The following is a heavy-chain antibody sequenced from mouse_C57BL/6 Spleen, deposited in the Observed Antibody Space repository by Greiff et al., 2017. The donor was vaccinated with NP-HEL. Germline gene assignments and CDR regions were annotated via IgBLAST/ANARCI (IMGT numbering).Heavy chain of an antibody. Sequence: QVQLQQPGAELVKPGASVQLSCKASGYTFTSYWMQWVKQRPGQGLEWIGEIDPSDSYTNYNQKVKGKATLTVDTSSSTAYMQLSSLTSEDSAVYYCAREETAQAQFAYWGQGTLVTVSA. CDR3: AREETAQAQFAY. J-gene: IGHJ3*01. CDR1: GYTFTSYW. D-gene: IGHD3-2*02. V-gene: IGHV1-50*01. CDR2: IDPSDSYT.